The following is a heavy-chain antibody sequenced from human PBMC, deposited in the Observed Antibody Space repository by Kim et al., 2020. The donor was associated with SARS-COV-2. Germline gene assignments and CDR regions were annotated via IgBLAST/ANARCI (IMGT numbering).Heavy chain of an antibody. V-gene: IGHV4-61*07. CDR3: ARRRFLEWFDYYYYYMDV. D-gene: IGHD3-3*01. J-gene: IGHJ6*03. Sequence: KSRVTISVDTSKNQFSLKRSAVTAADTAVYYCARRRFLEWFDYYYYYMDVWGKGTTVTVSS.